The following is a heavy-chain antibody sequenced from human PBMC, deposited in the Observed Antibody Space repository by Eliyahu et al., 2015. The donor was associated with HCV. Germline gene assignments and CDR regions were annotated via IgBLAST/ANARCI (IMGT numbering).Heavy chain of an antibody. Sequence: QVQLQESGPGLVKPSQTLSLTCTVSGGSISSGSYYWSWIRQPAGKGLEWIGRIYTSGSTNYNPSLKSRVTISVDTSKNQFSLKLSSVTAADTAVYYCARRFGGSRRSYGYYYGMDVWGQGTTVTVSS. J-gene: IGHJ6*02. CDR3: ARRFGGSRRSYGYYYGMDV. D-gene: IGHD5-18*01. CDR2: IYTSGST. V-gene: IGHV4-61*02. CDR1: GGSISSGSYY.